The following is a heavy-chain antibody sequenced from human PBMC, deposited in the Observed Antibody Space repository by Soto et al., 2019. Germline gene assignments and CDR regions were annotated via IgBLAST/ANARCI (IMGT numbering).Heavy chain of an antibody. CDR1: GGTFSSYA. J-gene: IGHJ6*02. V-gene: IGHV1-69*01. D-gene: IGHD6-13*01. Sequence: QVQLVQSGAEVKKPGSSVKVSCKASGGTFSSYAISWVRQAPGQGLEWMGGIIPIFGTANYAQKFQGRVTITADESTSTAYMELSRLRSEDTAVYYCARSIAAAGPNYYYYGMDVWGQGTTVTVSS. CDR3: ARSIAAAGPNYYYYGMDV. CDR2: IIPIFGTA.